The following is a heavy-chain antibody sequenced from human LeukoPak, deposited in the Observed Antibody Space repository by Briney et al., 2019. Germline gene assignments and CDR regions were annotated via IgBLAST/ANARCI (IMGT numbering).Heavy chain of an antibody. J-gene: IGHJ6*02. CDR1: GFTFSSYA. V-gene: IGHV3-23*01. D-gene: IGHD2-15*01. CDR3: AKDLLDCSGGSCYYSYGMDV. CDR2: ISGSGGST. Sequence: GGSLRLSCAASGFTFSSYAMSWVRQAPGKGLEWVSAISGSGGSTYYADSVKGRFTISRDNSKNTLYLQMNSLRAEDTAVYYCAKDLLDCSGGSCYYSYGMDVWGQGTTVTVSS.